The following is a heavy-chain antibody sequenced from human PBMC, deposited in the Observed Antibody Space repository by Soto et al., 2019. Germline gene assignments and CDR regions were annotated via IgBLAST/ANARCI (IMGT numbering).Heavy chain of an antibody. V-gene: IGHV1-8*01. D-gene: IGHD3-9*01. CDR3: ARGSYDILTGYPDYYYYYYMDV. J-gene: IGHJ6*03. Sequence: ASVKVSCKASGYTFTSYDINWVRQATGQGLEWMGWMNPNSGNTGYAQKFQGRVTMTRNTSISTAYMELSSLRSEDTAVYYCARGSYDILTGYPDYYYYYYMDVWGKGTTVTVSS. CDR2: MNPNSGNT. CDR1: GYTFTSYD.